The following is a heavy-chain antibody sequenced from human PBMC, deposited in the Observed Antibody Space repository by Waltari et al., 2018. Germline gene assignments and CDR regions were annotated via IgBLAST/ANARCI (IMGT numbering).Heavy chain of an antibody. CDR2: ISSSSSYI. D-gene: IGHD5-12*01. V-gene: IGHV3-21*03. Sequence: EVQLVESGGGMVKPGGSLRLSCAASGFTFSSYSMNWVSQAPGKGLEWVSSISSSSSYIYYADSVKGRFTISRDNAKNSLYLQMNSLRAEDTAVYYCARVEGGYDWHYFDYWGQGTLVTVSS. CDR1: GFTFSSYS. J-gene: IGHJ4*02. CDR3: ARVEGGYDWHYFDY.